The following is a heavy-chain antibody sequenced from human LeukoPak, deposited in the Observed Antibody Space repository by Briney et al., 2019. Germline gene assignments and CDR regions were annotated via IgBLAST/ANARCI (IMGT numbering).Heavy chain of an antibody. CDR1: GFTFSTYW. D-gene: IGHD3-22*01. J-gene: IGHJ4*02. V-gene: IGHV3-7*03. CDR2: IRQDGSDK. CDR3: AKGHNYYDSSGPGDY. Sequence: RSGGSLRLSCAASGFTFSTYWMSWVRQAPGKGLEWVANIRQDGSDKYYVDSVKGRFTVSRDNAKNSLYLQMNSLRAEDTALYYCAKGHNYYDSSGPGDYWGQGTLVTVSS.